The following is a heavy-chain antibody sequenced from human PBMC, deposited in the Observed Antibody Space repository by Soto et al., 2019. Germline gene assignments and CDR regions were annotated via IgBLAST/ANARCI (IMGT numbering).Heavy chain of an antibody. CDR2: IVVGSGNT. CDR3: AARSGSYYYGMDV. V-gene: IGHV1-58*01. J-gene: IGHJ6*02. Sequence: GASVKVSCKASGFTFTSSAVQWVRQARGQRLEWIGWIVVGSGNTNYAQKFQERVTITRDMSTSTACMELSSLRSEDTAVYYCAARSGSYYYGMDVWGQGTTVTVSS. CDR1: GFTFTSSA. D-gene: IGHD1-26*01.